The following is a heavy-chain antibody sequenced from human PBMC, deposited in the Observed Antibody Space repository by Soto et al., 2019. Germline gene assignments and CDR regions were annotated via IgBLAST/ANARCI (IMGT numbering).Heavy chain of an antibody. D-gene: IGHD5-18*01. V-gene: IGHV3-11*01. CDR1: GFTFSDYY. Sequence: QVQLVESGGGLVKPGGSLRLSCAASGFTFSDYYMSWIRQAPGKGLEWVSYISSSGSTIYYADSVKGRFTISRDNXXNSLYLQMNSLRAEDTAVYYCASSSVDTAMAYFDYWGQGTLVTVSS. J-gene: IGHJ4*02. CDR2: ISSSGSTI. CDR3: ASSSVDTAMAYFDY.